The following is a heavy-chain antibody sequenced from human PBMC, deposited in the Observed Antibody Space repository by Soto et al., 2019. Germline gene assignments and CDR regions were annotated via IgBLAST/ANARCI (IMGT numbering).Heavy chain of an antibody. CDR2: INAGNGNT. CDR1: GYSFTSYA. Sequence: ASVKVSCKASGYSFTSYAMHWVRKAPGQRLEWMGWINAGNGNTKYSQKFQGRVTITRDTSASTAYMELSSLRSEDTAVYYCARSLRCSGGSCYSGYYYYYMDVWGKGTTVTVSS. D-gene: IGHD2-15*01. J-gene: IGHJ6*03. CDR3: ARSLRCSGGSCYSGYYYYYMDV. V-gene: IGHV1-3*01.